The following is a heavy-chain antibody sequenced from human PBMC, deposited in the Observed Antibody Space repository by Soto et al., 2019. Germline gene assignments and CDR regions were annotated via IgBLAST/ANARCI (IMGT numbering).Heavy chain of an antibody. CDR2: IYYSGST. Sequence: PSETLSLTCTFSVGSVSIGSYYWRWIRQPPGKGLEWIGYIYYSGSTNYNPSLKSRVTISVDTSKNQFSLKLSSVTAADTAVYYCARGTLWFGELFLENWFDPWGQGTMVTVSS. D-gene: IGHD3-10*01. V-gene: IGHV4-61*01. J-gene: IGHJ5*02. CDR1: VGSVSIGSYY. CDR3: ARGTLWFGELFLENWFDP.